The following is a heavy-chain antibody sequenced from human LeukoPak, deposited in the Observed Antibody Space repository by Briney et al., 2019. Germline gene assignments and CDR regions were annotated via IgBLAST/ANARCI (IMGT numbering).Heavy chain of an antibody. J-gene: IGHJ3*02. CDR2: ISSSGSTI. D-gene: IGHD3-3*01. CDR1: GFTFSSYE. Sequence: PGGSLRLSCAASGFTFSSYEMNWVRQAPGKGLEWVSYISSSGSTIYYADSVKGRFTISRDNAKNSLYLQMNSLRAEDTAVYYCAGGFLEWSYAFDIWGQGTMVTVSS. CDR3: AGGFLEWSYAFDI. V-gene: IGHV3-48*03.